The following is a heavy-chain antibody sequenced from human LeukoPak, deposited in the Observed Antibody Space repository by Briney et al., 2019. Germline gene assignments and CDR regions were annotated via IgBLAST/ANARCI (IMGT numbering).Heavy chain of an antibody. J-gene: IGHJ6*02. D-gene: IGHD1-26*01. CDR3: AKDRPASGPWGYYYVMDV. CDR2: ISGSGGST. Sequence: GGSLRLSCAASGFTFTIHAMSWVRQAPGKGLEWVSTISGSGGSTHYADSVKGRFTISRDNSKNTLYLQMNSLRAEDTAVYYCAKDRPASGPWGYYYVMDVWGQGTTVTVFS. CDR1: GFTFTIHA. V-gene: IGHV3-23*01.